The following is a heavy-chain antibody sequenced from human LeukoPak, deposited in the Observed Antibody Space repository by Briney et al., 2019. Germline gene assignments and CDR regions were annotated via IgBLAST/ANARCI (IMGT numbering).Heavy chain of an antibody. V-gene: IGHV1-8*01. CDR2: MNPISDNT. CDR1: GYTFTSYD. CDR3: ARGGGSGYYAFDY. Sequence: ASVKVSCKASGYTFTSYDINWVRQATGQGLEWMGWMNPISDNTGYAQKFLGRVSMTRNTSISTAYMELSSLRSEDTAVYYCARGGGSGYYAFDYWGQGTLVTVSS. D-gene: IGHD3-16*01. J-gene: IGHJ4*02.